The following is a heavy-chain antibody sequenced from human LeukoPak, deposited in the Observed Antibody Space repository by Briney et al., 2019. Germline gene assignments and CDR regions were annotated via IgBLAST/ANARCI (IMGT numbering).Heavy chain of an antibody. D-gene: IGHD6-13*01. Sequence: GSLRHSCAASGFTFSSYSMNWVRQAPGKGLEWVSSISSSSSYIYYADSVKGRFTISRDNAKNSLYLQMNSLRAEDTAVYYCARGGSAAGLLYYFDYWGQGTLVTVSS. CDR3: ARGGSAAGLLYYFDY. V-gene: IGHV3-21*01. J-gene: IGHJ4*02. CDR1: GFTFSSYS. CDR2: ISSSSSYI.